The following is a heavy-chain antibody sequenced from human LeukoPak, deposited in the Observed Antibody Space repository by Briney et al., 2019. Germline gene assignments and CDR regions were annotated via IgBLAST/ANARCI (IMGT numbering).Heavy chain of an antibody. CDR3: AKDGFGGVIVVSSYFDY. J-gene: IGHJ4*02. CDR2: ISYDGSNK. V-gene: IGHV3-30*18. Sequence: GGSLRLSCAASGFTFSSYGMHWVRQAPGKGLEWVAVISYDGSNKYYADSVKGRFTISRDNSKNTLYLQMNSLSAEDTAVYYCAKDGFGGVIVVSSYFDYWGQGTLVTVSS. D-gene: IGHD3-16*02. CDR1: GFTFSSYG.